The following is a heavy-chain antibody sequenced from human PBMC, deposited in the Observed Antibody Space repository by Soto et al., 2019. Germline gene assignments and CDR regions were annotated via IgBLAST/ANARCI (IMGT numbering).Heavy chain of an antibody. J-gene: IGHJ3*02. V-gene: IGHV3-74*01. CDR1: GFTFSNYW. D-gene: IGHD6-19*01. CDR2: INSDGSST. Sequence: EVQLVESGGGLVQPGGSLTLSCAASGFTFSNYWMHWVRQAPGKGLVWVSRINSDGSSTTYADTVKGRFTISRDNAKKTLDLEMNSLRAEVTAVYYCARRGAGFDIWGQGTMVTVSS. CDR3: ARRGAGFDI.